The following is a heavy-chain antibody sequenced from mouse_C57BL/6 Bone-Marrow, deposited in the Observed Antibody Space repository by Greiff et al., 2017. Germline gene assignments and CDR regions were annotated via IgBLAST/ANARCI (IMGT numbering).Heavy chain of an antibody. CDR1: GYTFTSYW. CDR2: IDPSDSYT. J-gene: IGHJ3*01. Sequence: VQLQQPGAELVMPGASVKLSCKASGYTFTSYWMHWVKQRPGQGLEWIGEIDPSDSYTNYNQKFKGKSTLTVDKSSSTAYMQLSSLTSEDSAVYYCARLGDYDWFADWGQGTLVTVSA. V-gene: IGHV1-69*01. CDR3: ARLGDYDWFAD. D-gene: IGHD2-4*01.